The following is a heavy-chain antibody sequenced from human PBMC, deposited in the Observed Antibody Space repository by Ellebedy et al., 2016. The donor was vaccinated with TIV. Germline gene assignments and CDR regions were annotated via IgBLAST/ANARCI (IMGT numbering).Heavy chain of an antibody. CDR3: ARRASYGDYAVQVNPWFDP. D-gene: IGHD4-17*01. CDR1: GFNFRSYW. V-gene: IGHV3-7*01. Sequence: PGGSLRLSCAASGFNFRSYWMTWVRQAPGKGLEWVAKIRQEGDEIYYVESVKGRFTISRDNAKNLLFLQMNSLRVEDKAVYYCARRASYGDYAVQVNPWFDPWGQGTLVTVSS. J-gene: IGHJ5*02. CDR2: IRQEGDEI.